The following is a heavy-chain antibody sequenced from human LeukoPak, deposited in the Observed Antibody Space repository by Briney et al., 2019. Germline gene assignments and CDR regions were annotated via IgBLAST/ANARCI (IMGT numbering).Heavy chain of an antibody. Sequence: PGGSLRLSCAASGFTFSSYSMNWVRQAPGKGLEWVSSISGSSSYIYYADSVKGRFTISRHNAKNSLYLQMNSLRAEDTAVYYCARESGDSSSWYDFDYWGQGTLVTVSS. CDR2: ISGSSSYI. CDR1: GFTFSSYS. J-gene: IGHJ4*02. V-gene: IGHV3-21*01. CDR3: ARESGDSSSWYDFDY. D-gene: IGHD6-13*01.